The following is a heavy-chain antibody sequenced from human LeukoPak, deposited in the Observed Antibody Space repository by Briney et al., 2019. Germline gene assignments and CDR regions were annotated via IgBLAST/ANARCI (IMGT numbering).Heavy chain of an antibody. CDR2: IYPGDSDT. Sequence: GESLQISCKGSGYSFLSHWIGWVRQMPGKGLEWMGIIYPGDSDTRYNPSFQGQVTISADKSISTAYLQWSSLKASDTAMYYCARHASPYSSNHYFDYWGQGALVTVSS. J-gene: IGHJ4*02. V-gene: IGHV5-51*01. CDR3: ARHASPYSSNHYFDY. CDR1: GYSFLSHW. D-gene: IGHD6-13*01.